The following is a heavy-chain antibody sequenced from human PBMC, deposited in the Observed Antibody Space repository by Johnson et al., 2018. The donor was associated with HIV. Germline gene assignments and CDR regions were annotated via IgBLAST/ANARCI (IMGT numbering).Heavy chain of an antibody. CDR2: IYSDGTDT. J-gene: IGHJ3*02. D-gene: IGHD3-22*01. CDR3: AGRAYYDTSGYKDGFDI. V-gene: IGHV3-74*03. CDR1: GFTFSDYD. Sequence: VQLVESGGGLVKPGGSLRLSCAASGFTFSDYDMSWIRQAPGKGLVWVARIYSDGTDTAYADSVKGRFTISRDNAKRTLYLQMNSLRAEDTAVYYCAGRAYYDTSGYKDGFDIWGQWTMVTVSS.